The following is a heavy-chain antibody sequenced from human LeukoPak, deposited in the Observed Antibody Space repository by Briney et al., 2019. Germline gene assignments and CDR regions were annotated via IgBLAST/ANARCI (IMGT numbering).Heavy chain of an antibody. CDR1: GGSISSYY. CDR2: IYYSGST. V-gene: IGHV4-59*01. Sequence: PSETLSLTCTVSGGSISSYYWSWLRQPPGKGLEWIGYIYYSGSTNYNPSLKSRVTISVDTSKNQFSLKLSSVTAADTAVYYCAREWFDAFDIWGQGTMVTVSS. J-gene: IGHJ3*02. CDR3: AREWFDAFDI. D-gene: IGHD3-10*01.